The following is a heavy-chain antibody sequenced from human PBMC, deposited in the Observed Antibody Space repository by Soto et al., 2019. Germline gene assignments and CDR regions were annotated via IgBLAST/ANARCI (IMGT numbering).Heavy chain of an antibody. J-gene: IGHJ4*02. Sequence: SETLSLTCTVSGGSISSSSYYWGWIRQPPGKGLEWIGSIYYSGSTNYNPSLESRVTISADTSKNQFSLKLTSVTAADTAVYYCAREPRQGDRIYYFDSWGRGSLVTVSS. CDR1: GGSISSSSYY. CDR2: IYYSGST. D-gene: IGHD5-12*01. V-gene: IGHV4-39*07. CDR3: AREPRQGDRIYYFDS.